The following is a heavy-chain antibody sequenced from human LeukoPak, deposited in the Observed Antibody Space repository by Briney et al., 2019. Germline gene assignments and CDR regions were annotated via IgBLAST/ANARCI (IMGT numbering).Heavy chain of an antibody. D-gene: IGHD3-10*01. J-gene: IGHJ6*02. V-gene: IGHV3-66*01. CDR3: ARDSPVLPYYGMDV. CDR2: IYSGGST. Sequence: PGGSLRLSCAASGFTVSSNHMSWVRQAPGKGLEWVSVIYSGGSTYYADSVKGRFTISRDNSKNTLYLQMNSLRAEDTAVYYCARDSPVLPYYGMDVWGQGTTVTVSS. CDR1: GFTVSSNH.